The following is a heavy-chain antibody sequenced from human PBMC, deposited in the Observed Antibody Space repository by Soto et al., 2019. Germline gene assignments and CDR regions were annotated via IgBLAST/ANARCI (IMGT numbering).Heavy chain of an antibody. CDR2: IKSKTDGGTT. Sequence: PGGSLRLSCAASGFTFSNAWMSWVRQAPGKGLEWVGRIKSKTDGGTTDCAAPVKGRFTISRDDSKNTLYLQMNSLKTEDTAVYYCTTKPWELHELFDYGGQGTLVTGSS. J-gene: IGHJ4*02. CDR3: TTKPWELHELFDY. CDR1: GFTFSNAW. V-gene: IGHV3-15*01. D-gene: IGHD1-26*01.